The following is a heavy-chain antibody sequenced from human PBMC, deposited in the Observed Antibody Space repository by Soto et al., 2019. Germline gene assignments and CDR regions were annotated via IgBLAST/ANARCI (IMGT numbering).Heavy chain of an antibody. D-gene: IGHD5-12*01. CDR2: ISSSSSYI. V-gene: IGHV3-21*01. CDR3: ARGGGYGPIGQYYYYYYYMDV. J-gene: IGHJ6*03. CDR1: GFTFSSYS. Sequence: GGSLRLSCAASGFTFSSYSMNWVRQAPGKGLEWVSSISSSSSYIYYADSVKGRFTISRDNAKNSLYLQMNSLRAEDTAVYYCARGGGYGPIGQYYYYYYYMDVWGKGTTVTVSS.